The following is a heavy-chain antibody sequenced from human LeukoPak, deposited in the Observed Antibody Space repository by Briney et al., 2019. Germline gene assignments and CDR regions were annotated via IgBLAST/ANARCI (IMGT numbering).Heavy chain of an antibody. Sequence: GGSLTLACAASGFSFSSYSFNWVRQAPGKGLEWVSSINTYSSYIYYADSLKGRFTISRDNAKNSVYLQMDSLRAEDSAVYYCARLRRNTDSSGFFYYYDYWGQGTLVTVSS. J-gene: IGHJ4*02. D-gene: IGHD3-22*01. V-gene: IGHV3-21*06. CDR2: INTYSSYI. CDR3: ARLRRNTDSSGFFYYYDY. CDR1: GFSFSSYS.